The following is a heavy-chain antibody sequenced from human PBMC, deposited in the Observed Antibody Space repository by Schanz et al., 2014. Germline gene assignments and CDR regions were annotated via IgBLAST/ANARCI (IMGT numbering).Heavy chain of an antibody. CDR1: GYSFTEYF. Sequence: QVQLVQSGPAVKKPGASMKVSCLASGYSFTEYFLHWVRQAPGQGLEWMGWINPNSGETNYEQKFKGRVPLTSDTSXXXAFMELSGLTSSSSSSSFCARDWGQGYFGSPPHWGQGTLLPVSS. D-gene: IGHD3-16*01. CDR3: ARDWGQGYFGSPPH. CDR2: INPNSGET. V-gene: IGHV1-2*02. J-gene: IGHJ4*02.